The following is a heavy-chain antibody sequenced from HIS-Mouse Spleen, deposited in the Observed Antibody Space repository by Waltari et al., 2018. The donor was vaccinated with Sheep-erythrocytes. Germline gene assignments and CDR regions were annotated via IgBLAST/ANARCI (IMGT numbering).Heavy chain of an antibody. J-gene: IGHJ3*02. CDR2: ISSSSSYI. CDR1: GFTFSSFS. D-gene: IGHD1-1*01. Sequence: EVQLVESGGGLVKPGGSLRLSCAASGFTFSSFSMNWVGQAPGKGLEWVSSISSSSSYIYYADSVKGRFTISRDNAKNSLYLQMNSLRAEDTAVYYCARDTGTDAFDIWGQGTMVTVSS. CDR3: ARDTGTDAFDI. V-gene: IGHV3-21*01.